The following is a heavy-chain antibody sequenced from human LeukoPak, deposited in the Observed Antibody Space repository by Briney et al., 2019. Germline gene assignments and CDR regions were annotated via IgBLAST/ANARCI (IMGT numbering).Heavy chain of an antibody. D-gene: IGHD2-2*01. V-gene: IGHV4-39*01. CDR1: GGSISSSNYY. J-gene: IGHJ4*02. CDR2: FYYSGIT. Sequence: SETLSLTCTVSGGSISSSNYYWGWIRQPPGKGLEWIGSFYYSGITYYNPSLKSRVTISVETSNNQFSLKLSSVTAADTAMYYCARLLIYCSSTSCHFDYWGQGTPVTVSS. CDR3: ARLLIYCSSTSCHFDY.